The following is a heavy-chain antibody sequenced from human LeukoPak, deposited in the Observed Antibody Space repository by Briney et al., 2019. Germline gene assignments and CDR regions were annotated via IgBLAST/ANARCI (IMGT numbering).Heavy chain of an antibody. V-gene: IGHV4-30-4*01. CDR3: ARPYYYDSRIDP. CDR1: GVSISSGDYY. CDR2: MYYSGST. D-gene: IGHD3-22*01. Sequence: SQTLSLTCTVSGVSISSGDYYWSWIRQPPGKGLEWIGYMYYSGSTYYNPSLKSRVTISLDTSKNQFSLKLSSVTAADTAVYYCARPYYYDSRIDPWGQGTLVTVPS. J-gene: IGHJ5*02.